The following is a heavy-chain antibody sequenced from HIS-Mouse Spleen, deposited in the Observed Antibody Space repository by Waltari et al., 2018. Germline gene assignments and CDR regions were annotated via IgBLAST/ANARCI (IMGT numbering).Heavy chain of an antibody. Sequence: QVQLVQSGAEVKKPGASVKVSCKASGYTFTGYYMHWVRQAPGQGLEWMGWINPNSGGTNYAQTFQGRVTMTRDTSISTAYMELSRLRSDDTAVYYCARVGLGIAFDIWGQGTMVTVSS. D-gene: IGHD7-27*01. CDR1: GYTFTGYY. CDR2: INPNSGGT. CDR3: ARVGLGIAFDI. V-gene: IGHV1-2*02. J-gene: IGHJ3*02.